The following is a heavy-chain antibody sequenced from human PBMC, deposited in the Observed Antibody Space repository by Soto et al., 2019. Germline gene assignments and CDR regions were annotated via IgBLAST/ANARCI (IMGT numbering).Heavy chain of an antibody. CDR2: IYYSGST. V-gene: IGHV4-59*01. Sequence: PSETLSLTCTVSGGSISSYYWSWIRQAPGKGLEWIGYIYYSGSTNYNPSLKSRVTISVDTSKNQFSLKLSSVTAADTAVYYCARTVTYYDFWSGYYRSYYYYYMDVWGKGTTVTVSS. J-gene: IGHJ6*03. D-gene: IGHD3-3*01. CDR1: GGSISSYY. CDR3: ARTVTYYDFWSGYYRSYYYYYMDV.